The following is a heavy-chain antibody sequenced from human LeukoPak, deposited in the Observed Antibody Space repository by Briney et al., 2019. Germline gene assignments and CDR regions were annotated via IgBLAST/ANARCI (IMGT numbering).Heavy chain of an antibody. J-gene: IGHJ2*01. CDR2: PYSGGST. CDR1: GFTVSTYY. V-gene: IGHV3-53*01. Sequence: GGSLTLSCEGSGFTVSTYYMNWVRQAPGKGLEWVAIPYSGGSTYYADSVKGRFTVSSDSSKNTLYLQMNNLRAEDTAVYYCARIGDHYHWYLDVWGRGTLVTASS. D-gene: IGHD1-26*01. CDR3: ARIGDHYHWYLDV.